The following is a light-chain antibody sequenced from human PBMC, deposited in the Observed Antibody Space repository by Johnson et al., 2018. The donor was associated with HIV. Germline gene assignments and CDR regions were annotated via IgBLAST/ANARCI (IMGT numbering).Light chain of an antibody. CDR3: GTWDSSLSAYV. CDR1: SSNIGNNY. J-gene: IGLJ1*01. CDR2: ENN. V-gene: IGLV1-51*02. Sequence: QSVLTQPPSVSAAPGQKVTISCSGSSSNIGNNYVSWYQQLPGTAPKLLIYENNKRPSGIPDRFSDSKSATSATLGITGLQTGDEADYYCGTWDSSLSAYVFGTGTKVTVL.